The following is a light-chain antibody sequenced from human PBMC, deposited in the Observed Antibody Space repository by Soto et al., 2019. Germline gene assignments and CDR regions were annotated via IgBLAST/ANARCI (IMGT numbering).Light chain of an antibody. CDR1: QGISSY. CDR3: QQYYSYPRYT. V-gene: IGKV1-8*01. J-gene: IGKJ2*01. Sequence: AIRMTQSPSSLSASTGDRVTITCRASQGISSYLAWYQQKPGKAPKLLIYAASTLQSGVPSRFSGSGSGTDFTLTISCLQSEEFASYYCQQYYSYPRYTFGQGTKLEIK. CDR2: AAS.